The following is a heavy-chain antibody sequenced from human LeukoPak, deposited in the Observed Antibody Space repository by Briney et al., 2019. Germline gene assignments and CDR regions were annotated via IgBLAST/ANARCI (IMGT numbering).Heavy chain of an antibody. J-gene: IGHJ4*02. Sequence: GGSLRLSCAASGFTFGSYSMNWVRQAPGKGLEWVSSISSSSSYIYYADSVKGRFTISRDNAKNSLYLQMNSLRAEDTAVYYCARGYYSTLRFDYWGQGTLVTVSS. V-gene: IGHV3-21*01. CDR1: GFTFGSYS. CDR3: ARGYYSTLRFDY. CDR2: ISSSSSYI. D-gene: IGHD3-22*01.